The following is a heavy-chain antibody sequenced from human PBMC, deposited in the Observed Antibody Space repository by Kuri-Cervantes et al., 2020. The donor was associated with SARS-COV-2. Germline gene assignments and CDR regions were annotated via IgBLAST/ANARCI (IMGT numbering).Heavy chain of an antibody. V-gene: IGHV3-9*01. J-gene: IGHJ4*02. CDR2: ISWNSGSI. CDR3: ARSGKRSTWNYFDY. CDR1: GFTFDDYA. D-gene: IGHD5-24*01. Sequence: SLKISCAASGFTFDDYAMHWVRQAPGKGLEWVSGISWNSGSIGYADSVKGRFTISRDNAKNSLYLQMNSLRAEDTAVYYCARSGKRSTWNYFDYWGQGTLVTVSS.